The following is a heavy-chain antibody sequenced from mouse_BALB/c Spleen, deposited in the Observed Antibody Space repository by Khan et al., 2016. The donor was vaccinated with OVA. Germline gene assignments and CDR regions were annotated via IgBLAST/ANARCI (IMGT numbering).Heavy chain of an antibody. D-gene: IGHD2-3*01. Sequence: VQLLESGAELVKPGASVRLSCKASGYTFTSYYLYWVKQSPGHGLEWIGDINPSNGGTNFKENFKTKATLTVDKSSSTAYMQLSSLTSEDSAVYYCTRSGYDAFAYWGQGTLVTVSA. J-gene: IGHJ3*01. CDR3: TRSGYDAFAY. CDR2: INPSNGGT. V-gene: IGHV1S81*02. CDR1: GYTFTSYY.